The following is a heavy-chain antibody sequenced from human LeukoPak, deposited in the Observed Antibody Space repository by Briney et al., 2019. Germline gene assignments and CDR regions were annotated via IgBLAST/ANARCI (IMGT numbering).Heavy chain of an antibody. V-gene: IGHV1-3*03. CDR1: GYTFTNYA. CDR2: INGDNAHT. J-gene: IGHJ4*02. Sequence: GASVKVSCKTSGYTFTNYAMHWVRQAPGQRPEWMGCINGDNAHTQYSQRFQDRVTFTRDTSASTAYMELSSLTSEDMALFYCARGGPNNGGWTLDYWGQGTLVSVSS. D-gene: IGHD6-19*01. CDR3: ARGGPNNGGWTLDY.